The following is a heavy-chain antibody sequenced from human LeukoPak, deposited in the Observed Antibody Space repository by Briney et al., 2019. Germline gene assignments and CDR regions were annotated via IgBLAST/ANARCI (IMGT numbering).Heavy chain of an antibody. CDR3: AKDARGAVAD. Sequence: PWGSLTLSCAASGGIFSNYVMHWVRQPPGKGLEWVGLISYDGSNKYYADSVKGRFDISRDNSKNTLYLQMNRLRAEDTAVYYCAKDARGAVADWGQGMLVTVSS. CDR2: ISYDGSNK. D-gene: IGHD6-19*01. V-gene: IGHV3-30*09. CDR1: GGIFSNYV. J-gene: IGHJ4*02.